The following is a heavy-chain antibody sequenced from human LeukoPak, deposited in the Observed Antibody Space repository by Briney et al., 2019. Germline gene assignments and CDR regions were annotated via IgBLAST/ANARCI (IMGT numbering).Heavy chain of an antibody. CDR2: ISYDGSNK. J-gene: IGHJ4*02. CDR1: GFTFSSYG. Sequence: GGSLGLSCAASGFTFSSYGMHWVRQAPGKGLEWVAVISYDGSNKYYADSVKGRFTISRDNSKNTLYLQMNSLRAEDTAVYYCARELPFDYWGQGTLVTVSS. D-gene: IGHD2-15*01. V-gene: IGHV3-30*03. CDR3: ARELPFDY.